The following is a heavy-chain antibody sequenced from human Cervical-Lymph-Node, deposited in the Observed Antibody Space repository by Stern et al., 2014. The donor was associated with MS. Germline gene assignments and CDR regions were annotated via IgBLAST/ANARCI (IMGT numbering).Heavy chain of an antibody. CDR3: ADNNKALKNAFDI. CDR1: GLNFTYYY. CDR2: ITPIGGLT. D-gene: IGHD2/OR15-2a*01. Sequence: VQLEESGAEVKKPGASVTVSCKASGLNFTYYYLHWVRQAPGQGLEWMGIITPIGGLTRSAQRFQGRVSMSRDTSTSTFYMELSSLTSEDTAIYFCADNNKALKNAFDIWGQGTMVTVS. V-gene: IGHV1-46*01. J-gene: IGHJ3*02.